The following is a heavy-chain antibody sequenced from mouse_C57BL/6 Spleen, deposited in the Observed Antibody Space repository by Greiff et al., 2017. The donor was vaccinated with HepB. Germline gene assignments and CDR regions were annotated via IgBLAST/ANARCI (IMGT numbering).Heavy chain of an antibody. CDR2: IGTGGGT. J-gene: IGHJ4*01. CDR3: ARNGGYYAMDY. CDR1: GFSLTSYA. Sequence: VQLKESGPGLVAPSQSLSITRTVSGFSLTSYAISWVRQPPGKGLEWLGVIGTGGGTNYNSALKSRLSISKDNSKSQVFLKMNSLQTDDTARYYCARNGGYYAMDYWGQGTSVTVSS. V-gene: IGHV2-9-1*01.